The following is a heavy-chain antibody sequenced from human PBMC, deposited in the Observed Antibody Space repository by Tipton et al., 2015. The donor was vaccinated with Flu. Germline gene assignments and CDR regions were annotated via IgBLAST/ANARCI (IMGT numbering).Heavy chain of an antibody. CDR2: IYYSGST. CDR3: ARVSSSSWSQDWYFDL. D-gene: IGHD6-13*01. V-gene: IGHV4-59*01. CDR1: GGSISSYY. J-gene: IGHJ2*01. Sequence: LRLSCTVSGGSISSYYWSWIRQPPGKGLEWIGYIYYSGSTNYNPSLKSRVTISVDTSKNQFSLKLSSVTAADTAVYYCARVSSSSWSQDWYFDLWGRGTLVTVSS.